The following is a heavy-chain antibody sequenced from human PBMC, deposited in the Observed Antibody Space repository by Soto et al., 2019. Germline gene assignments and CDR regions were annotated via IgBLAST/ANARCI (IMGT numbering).Heavy chain of an antibody. V-gene: IGHV6-1*01. Sequence: LSQTLSLTCAIYGVSVSINSAAWNWIRQSPSRGLEWPGRTYYRSKWYNDYAVSVKSRITINPDTSKNQFSLQLNSVTPEDTAVYYCARARLPEGAFDIWGQGTMVTVSS. CDR2: TYYRSKWYN. CDR1: GVSVSINSAA. J-gene: IGHJ3*02. CDR3: ARARLPEGAFDI.